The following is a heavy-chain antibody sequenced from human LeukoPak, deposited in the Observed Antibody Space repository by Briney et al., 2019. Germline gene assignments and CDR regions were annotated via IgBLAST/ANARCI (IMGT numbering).Heavy chain of an antibody. CDR2: INTDGSST. J-gene: IGHJ4*02. CDR1: GFTFSGYW. D-gene: IGHD6-19*01. CDR3: ARGRGFSSGWFYYFDY. V-gene: IGHV3-74*01. Sequence: GASLRLSCAASGFTFSGYWMHWVRQAPGKGLVWVSRINTDGSSTNYADSVKGRFTISRDNAKNTLYLQMNSLRAEDTAVYYCARGRGFSSGWFYYFDYWGQGTLVTVSS.